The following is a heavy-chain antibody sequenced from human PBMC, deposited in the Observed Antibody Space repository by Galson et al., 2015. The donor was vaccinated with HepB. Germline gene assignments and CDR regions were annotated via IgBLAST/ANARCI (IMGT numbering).Heavy chain of an antibody. D-gene: IGHD3-9*01. J-gene: IGHJ4*02. CDR3: AKDDYDILTATLDY. V-gene: IGHV3-23*01. Sequence: SLRLSCAASGFTFSSYAMSWVRQAPGKGLEWVSAISGSGGSTYYADSVKGRFTISRDNSKNTLYLQMNSLRAEDTAVYYCAKDDYDILTATLDYWGQGTLVTVSS. CDR1: GFTFSSYA. CDR2: ISGSGGST.